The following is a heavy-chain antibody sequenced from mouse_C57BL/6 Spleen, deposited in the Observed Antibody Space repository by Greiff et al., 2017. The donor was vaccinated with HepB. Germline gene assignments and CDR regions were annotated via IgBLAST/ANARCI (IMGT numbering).Heavy chain of an antibody. D-gene: IGHD1-2*01. CDR1: GYSITSGYY. J-gene: IGHJ4*01. CDR3: ARTARAMDY. CDR2: ISYDGSN. V-gene: IGHV3-6*01. Sequence: EVKLQESGPGLVKPSQSLSLTCSVTGYSITSGYYWNWIRQFPGNKLEWMGYISYDGSNNYNPSLKNRISITRDTSKNQFFLKLNSVTTEDTATYYCARTARAMDYWGQGTSVTVSS.